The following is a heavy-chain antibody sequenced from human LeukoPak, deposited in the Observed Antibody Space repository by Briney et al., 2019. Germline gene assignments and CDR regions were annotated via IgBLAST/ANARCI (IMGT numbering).Heavy chain of an antibody. V-gene: IGHV1-8*01. CDR2: MNPNSGNT. Sequence: ASVKVSCKASGYTFTSYEINWVRQATGQGLEWMGWMNPNSGNTGYAQKFQGRVTMTRNTSISTAYMELSSLRSEDTAVYYCARGRTRYSGYDYGYWGQGTLVTVSS. J-gene: IGHJ4*02. CDR1: GYTFTSYE. CDR3: ARGRTRYSGYDYGY. D-gene: IGHD5-12*01.